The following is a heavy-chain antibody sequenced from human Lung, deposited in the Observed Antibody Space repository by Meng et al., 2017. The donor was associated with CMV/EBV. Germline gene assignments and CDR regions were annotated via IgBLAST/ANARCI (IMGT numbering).Heavy chain of an antibody. D-gene: IGHD7-27*01. CDR3: ARDNNWGPDY. Sequence: ASXXVSCKASGYTFSGHYIHWVRQAPGQGLEWMGWINPDRGDTNYAQQFQGRVTLTRDTSINTGYMELTRLTSDDTAVYYCARDNNWGPDYWGQGTLVTVSS. CDR2: INPDRGDT. V-gene: IGHV1-2*02. J-gene: IGHJ4*02. CDR1: GYTFSGHY.